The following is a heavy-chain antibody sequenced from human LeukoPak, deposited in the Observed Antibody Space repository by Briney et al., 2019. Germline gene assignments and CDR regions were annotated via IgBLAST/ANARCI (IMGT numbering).Heavy chain of an antibody. J-gene: IGHJ1*01. V-gene: IGHV3-30-3*01. CDR2: ISYDGSNK. CDR3: ASGEWELLEYFQH. Sequence: PGRSLRLSCAASGFTFSSYARHWVRQAPGMGLEWVAVISYDGSNKYYADSVKGRFTISRDNSKNTLYLQMNSLRAEDTAVYYCASGEWELLEYFQHWGQGTLVTVSS. CDR1: GFTFSSYA. D-gene: IGHD1-26*01.